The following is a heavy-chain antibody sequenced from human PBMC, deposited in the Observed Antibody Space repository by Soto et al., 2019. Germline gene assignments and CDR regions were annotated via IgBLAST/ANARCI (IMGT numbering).Heavy chain of an antibody. CDR1: GGTISGYY. CDR2: IYSSGNT. CDR3: ARGQRFSDWFDP. Sequence: SDTLYLTCSVSGGTISGYYWTWIRQPAGKGLEWIGRIYSSGNTKYNPSLQSRVTMSLDTSNNQFSLRLTSVTAADTAVYYCARGQRFSDWFDPWGQGTLVTVSS. J-gene: IGHJ5*02. D-gene: IGHD3-3*01. V-gene: IGHV4-4*07.